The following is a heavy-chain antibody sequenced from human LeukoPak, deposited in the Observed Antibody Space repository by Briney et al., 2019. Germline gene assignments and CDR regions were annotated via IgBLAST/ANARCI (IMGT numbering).Heavy chain of an antibody. CDR2: IRPNNGNT. J-gene: IGHJ3*01. V-gene: IGHV1-18*01. CDR1: GYTFTTYT. D-gene: IGHD6-13*01. CDR3: AREEGAPIAAANV. Sequence: ASVKVSCKASGYTFTTYTISWVRQAPGQGLEWMGWIRPNNGNTNYAQKLQGRVSMTTDTSTSTAYMELRSLRSDDTGVYYCAREEGAPIAAANVWGLGTMVTVSS.